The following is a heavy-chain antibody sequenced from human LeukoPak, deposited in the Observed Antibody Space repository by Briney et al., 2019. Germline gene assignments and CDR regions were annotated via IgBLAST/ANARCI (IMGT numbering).Heavy chain of an antibody. CDR1: GLTFSSYS. V-gene: IGHV3-48*01. J-gene: IGHJ3*02. CDR2: ISSSSSTI. Sequence: GGSLRLSCAASGLTFSSYSMMGVRQAPGRGLEWVSYISSSSSTIYYADSVKGRFTISRDNAKNSLYLQMNSLRAEDTAVYYCARDMARLGELSFLGHTPKTAFDIWGQGTMVTVSS. D-gene: IGHD3-16*02. CDR3: ARDMARLGELSFLGHTPKTAFDI.